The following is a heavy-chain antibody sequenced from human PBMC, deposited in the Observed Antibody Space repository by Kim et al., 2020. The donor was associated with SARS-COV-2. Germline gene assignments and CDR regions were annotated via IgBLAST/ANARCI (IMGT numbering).Heavy chain of an antibody. CDR2: ISYDGSNK. V-gene: IGHV3-30*18. Sequence: GGSLRLSCAASGFTFSSYGMHWVRQAPGKGLEWVAVISYDGSNKYYADSVKGRFTISRDNSKNTLYLQMNSLRAEDTAVYYCAKDQREVIYRSWGMDVWGQGTTVTVSS. CDR1: GFTFSSYG. J-gene: IGHJ6*02. CDR3: AKDQREVIYRSWGMDV. D-gene: IGHD3-22*01.